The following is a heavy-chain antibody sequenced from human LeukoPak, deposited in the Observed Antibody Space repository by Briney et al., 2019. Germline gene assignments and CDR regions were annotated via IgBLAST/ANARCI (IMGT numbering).Heavy chain of an antibody. CDR3: ARDLFGVTLGRFDP. D-gene: IGHD3-3*01. CDR2: IQASGST. J-gene: IGHJ5*02. CDR1: GGSISSYC. V-gene: IGHV4-59*01. Sequence: RPSETLSLTCTVSGGSISSYCWSWIRQPPGKGLEWIGYIQASGSTNYNPSLKSRVTISVDTSKNQFSLRLTSVIAADTAVYYCARDLFGVTLGRFDPWGQGTLVTVSS.